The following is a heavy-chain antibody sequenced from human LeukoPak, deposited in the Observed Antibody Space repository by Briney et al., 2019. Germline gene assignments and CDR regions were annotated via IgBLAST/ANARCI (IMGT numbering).Heavy chain of an antibody. J-gene: IGHJ6*02. D-gene: IGHD2-15*01. Sequence: GGSLRLSCAASGFTFSSYSMNWVRQAPGKGLEWVSSISSSSSYIYYADSVKGRFTISRDNAKNSLYLQMNSLRAEDSAVYYCASTLKGGFHYYGMDVWGQGTTVTVSS. CDR3: ASTLKGGFHYYGMDV. CDR2: ISSSSSYI. CDR1: GFTFSSYS. V-gene: IGHV3-21*01.